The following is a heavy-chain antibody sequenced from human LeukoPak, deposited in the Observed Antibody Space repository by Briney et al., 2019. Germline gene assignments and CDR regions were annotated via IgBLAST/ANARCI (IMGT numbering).Heavy chain of an antibody. CDR3: ARDRPDAFDI. V-gene: IGHV3-53*01. CDR1: GFTVSSNY. Sequence: GGSLRLSCAASGFTVSSNYMSWVRQAPGKGLEWVSCIYSGGGTFYADSVKGRFTFSRDNSKNTLYLQMNNLRAEDTAVYYCARDRPDAFDIWGQGTMVTVSS. J-gene: IGHJ3*02. CDR2: IYSGGGT.